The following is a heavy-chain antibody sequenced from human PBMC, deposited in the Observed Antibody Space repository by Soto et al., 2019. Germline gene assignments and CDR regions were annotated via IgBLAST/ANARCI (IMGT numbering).Heavy chain of an antibody. CDR3: AKEVRRTLVPPATAYDY. J-gene: IGHJ4*02. D-gene: IGHD2-2*01. Sequence: GGSLRLSCAVSLSSYAMTWVRQAPGKGLEWVAVISYDGSNKYYADSVKGRFTISRDNSKNTLYLQMNSLRDEDTAVYYCAKEVRRTLVPPATAYDYWGQGNLVTVSS. V-gene: IGHV3-30*18. CDR2: ISYDGSNK. CDR1: LSSYA.